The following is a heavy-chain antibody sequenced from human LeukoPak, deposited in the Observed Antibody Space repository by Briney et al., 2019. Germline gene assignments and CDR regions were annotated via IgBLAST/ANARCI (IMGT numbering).Heavy chain of an antibody. Sequence: SETLSLTCTVSGGSVSRSPYYWGWIRQPPGKGLEWIGNIYYSGSTYYNPSLKSRVTISVDTSKNQFSLKVTSVTAADTAVYYCARVPDWNQYYFDYWGQGTLVTVSS. D-gene: IGHD1-1*01. V-gene: IGHV4-39*07. CDR2: IYYSGST. CDR3: ARVPDWNQYYFDY. J-gene: IGHJ4*02. CDR1: GGSVSRSPYY.